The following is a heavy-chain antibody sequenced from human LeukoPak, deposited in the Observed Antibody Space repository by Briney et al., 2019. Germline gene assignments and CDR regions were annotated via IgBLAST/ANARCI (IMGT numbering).Heavy chain of an antibody. Sequence: PGGSLKLSCAASGFTFSGSAMHWVRQASGKGLEWVGRIRSKANSYATAYAASVKGRFTISRDDSKNTAYLQMNSLKTEDTAVYYCLLSNLHYYYYYMDVWGKGITVTVSS. CDR3: LLSNLHYYYYYMDV. J-gene: IGHJ6*03. CDR2: IRSKANSYAT. CDR1: GFTFSGSA. V-gene: IGHV3-73*01.